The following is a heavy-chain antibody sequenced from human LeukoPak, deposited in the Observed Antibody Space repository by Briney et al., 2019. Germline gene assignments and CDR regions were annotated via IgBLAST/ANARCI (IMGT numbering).Heavy chain of an antibody. D-gene: IGHD3-16*01. CDR3: ARDIWVTDAYRGGYYYMDV. J-gene: IGHJ6*03. CDR2: LYTSGST. Sequence: SETLSLTCTVSGGSISGDYWGWIRQPAGKGLEWIGRLYTSGSTNYNPSLKSRVTMSVDRSKNQFSVKLSSVTAADTAVYYCARDIWVTDAYRGGYYYMDVWGKGTTVTVSS. CDR1: GGSISGDY. V-gene: IGHV4-4*07.